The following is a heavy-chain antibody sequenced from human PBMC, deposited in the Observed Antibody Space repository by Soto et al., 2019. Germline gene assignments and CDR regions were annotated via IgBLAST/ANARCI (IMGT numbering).Heavy chain of an antibody. D-gene: IGHD1-1*01. CDR2: IYYTGNT. CDR3: SSGHDAYKVRY. CDR1: GGSISSGGTGSY. V-gene: IGHV4-31*03. Sequence: QVQLQESGPGLVKPSQTLSLTCTVSGGSISSGGTGSYWTWIRQLPGKGREWIGYIYYTGNTYYNPSLKSRPTISIGTSENQFSLQLTSVTAADTAVYFCSSGHDAYKVRYWGQGTLVTVSS. J-gene: IGHJ4*02.